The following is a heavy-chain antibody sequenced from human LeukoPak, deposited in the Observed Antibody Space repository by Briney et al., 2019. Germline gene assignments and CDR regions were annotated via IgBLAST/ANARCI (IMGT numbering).Heavy chain of an antibody. CDR1: GVTLSGYG. D-gene: IGHD2-15*01. CDR3: AKISGGSSGRLDAFDI. Sequence: GRSLRLSCAASGVTLSGYGMHWVRQAPGKGLEWVAVISYDVSNKYYAASVKGPFTIYRDNSKNTLYLQMNSLRAADTAVYYCAKISGGSSGRLDAFDIWGQGTMVTVSS. J-gene: IGHJ3*02. V-gene: IGHV3-30*18. CDR2: ISYDVSNK.